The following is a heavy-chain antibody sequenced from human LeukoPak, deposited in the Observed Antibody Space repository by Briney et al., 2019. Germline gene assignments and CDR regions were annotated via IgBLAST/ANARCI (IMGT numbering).Heavy chain of an antibody. CDR1: GDSISSGGYW. CDR2: ISYGGKA. D-gene: IGHD3-3*01. V-gene: IGHV4-31*11. Sequence: SETLSLTCAVSGDSISSGGYWWSWIRQHPGKGPEWIGYISYGGKADYNPSLKSRVAISADTPKNQFSLKLSSTTAADTAVYYCAGLRFLEWFAFRYVGWFDPWGQGTLVTVSS. CDR3: AGLRFLEWFAFRYVGWFDP. J-gene: IGHJ5*02.